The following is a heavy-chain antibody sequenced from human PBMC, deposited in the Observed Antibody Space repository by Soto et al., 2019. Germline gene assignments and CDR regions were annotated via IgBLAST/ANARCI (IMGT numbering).Heavy chain of an antibody. CDR2: IYYTGST. V-gene: IGHV4-61*08. Sequence: PSETPFLTCTVSGGSISRGGYYWTWIRPPPRKEPEWIAYIYYTGSTSYNPSLKSRVTISLDTSKNQFSLNLSSVTAADTAVYYCARHHRYCTGGSCYAIDSWGQGTLVTVSS. CDR3: ARHHRYCTGGSCYAIDS. CDR1: GGSISRGGYY. D-gene: IGHD2-15*01. J-gene: IGHJ4*02.